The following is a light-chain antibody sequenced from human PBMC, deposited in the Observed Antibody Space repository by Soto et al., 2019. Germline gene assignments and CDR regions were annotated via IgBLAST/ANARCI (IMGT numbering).Light chain of an antibody. V-gene: IGKV1-5*03. CDR1: QSISNW. CDR2: KTS. Sequence: DIQMTQSPSTLSASVGDRVTITCRASQSISNWLAWYQQKPGKAPKLLIYKTSNLQSGVPSRFSGSGSGTEFSLTISSLQPDDFATSYCQQYKSFSLTFGGGTRVEVK. J-gene: IGKJ4*01. CDR3: QQYKSFSLT.